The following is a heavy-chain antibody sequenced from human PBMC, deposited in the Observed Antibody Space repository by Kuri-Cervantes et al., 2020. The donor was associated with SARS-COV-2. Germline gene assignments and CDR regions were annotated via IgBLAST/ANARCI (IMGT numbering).Heavy chain of an antibody. Sequence: GGSLRLSCAASGFTFSSYGMHWVRQAPGKGLEWVAVIWYDGSNKYYADSVKGRFTISRDNSKNTLYLRMNSLRAEDTAVYYCAREGQHRAFDYWGQGTLVTVSS. D-gene: IGHD6-13*01. CDR3: AREGQHRAFDY. J-gene: IGHJ4*02. CDR1: GFTFSSYG. CDR2: IWYDGSNK. V-gene: IGHV3-33*01.